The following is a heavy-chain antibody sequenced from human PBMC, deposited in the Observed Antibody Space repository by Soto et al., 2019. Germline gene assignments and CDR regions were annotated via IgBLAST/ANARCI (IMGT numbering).Heavy chain of an antibody. CDR3: ARLMSRIAVAGTHYYYGMDG. J-gene: IGHJ6*02. CDR2: IYPGDSDT. V-gene: IGHV5-51*01. D-gene: IGHD6-19*01. CDR1: GYSFTSYW. Sequence: GESLKISCKGSGYSFTSYWIGWVRQMPGKGLEWMGIIYPGDSDTRYSPSFQGQVTIPADQSISTAYLQWRSLKASDTARYYCARLMSRIAVAGTHYYYGMDGWGQGTTVTV.